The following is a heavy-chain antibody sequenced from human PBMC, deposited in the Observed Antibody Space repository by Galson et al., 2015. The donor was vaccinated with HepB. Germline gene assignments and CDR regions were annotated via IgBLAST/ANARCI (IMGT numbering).Heavy chain of an antibody. J-gene: IGHJ4*02. CDR1: GFTFSSYA. CDR3: ARNAGYSSSWALGY. CDR2: ISYDGSNK. V-gene: IGHV3-30*04. D-gene: IGHD6-13*01. Sequence: SLRLSCAASGFTFSSYAMHWVRQAPGKGLEWVAVISYDGSNKYYADSVKGRFTISRDNSKNTLYLQMNSLRAEDTAVYYCARNAGYSSSWALGYWGWRTLLTV.